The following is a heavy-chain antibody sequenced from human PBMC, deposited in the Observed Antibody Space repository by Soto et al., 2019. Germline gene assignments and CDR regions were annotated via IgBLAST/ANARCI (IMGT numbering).Heavy chain of an antibody. D-gene: IGHD1-26*01. CDR1: GFTFSSYA. J-gene: IGHJ4*02. V-gene: IGHV3-23*01. Sequence: EVQLLESGGGLVQPGGSLRLSCAASGFTFSSYAMSWVRQAPGKGLEWVSAISGSGGSTYYADSVKGRFTISRDNSKNTLYLQMTSLRAEDTAVYYCAKLKWELLHGLDYWGQGTLVTVSS. CDR3: AKLKWELLHGLDY. CDR2: ISGSGGST.